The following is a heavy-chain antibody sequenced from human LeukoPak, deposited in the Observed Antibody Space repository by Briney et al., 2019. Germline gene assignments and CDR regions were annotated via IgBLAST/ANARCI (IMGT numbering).Heavy chain of an antibody. V-gene: IGHV4-4*07. D-gene: IGHD3-10*01. CDR1: SASISTYY. J-gene: IGHJ6*03. Sequence: SETLSLTCTVSSASISTYYWSWIRQPAGKGLEWIGRIYTSGSTNYNPSLKSRVTISVDTSKNQFSLKLSSVTAADTAVYYCARESAGSGQYYYYYMDVWGKGTTVTISS. CDR3: ARESAGSGQYYYYYMDV. CDR2: IYTSGST.